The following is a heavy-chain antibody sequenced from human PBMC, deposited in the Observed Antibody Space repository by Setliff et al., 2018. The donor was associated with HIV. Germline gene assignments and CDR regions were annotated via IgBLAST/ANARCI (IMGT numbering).Heavy chain of an antibody. V-gene: IGHV4-39*07. J-gene: IGHJ4*02. CDR2: IAYRGTTMYT. Sequence: PSETLSLTCTVSGGSFIGSSFQSTWIRQTPGKGLEWIADIAYRGTTMYTNYNPSLESRVIVSEDTSRDQFFLKLTSVTADDTAIYYCARGPPFAYWGQGLLVTVSS. CDR3: ARGPPFAY. CDR1: GGSFIGSSFQ.